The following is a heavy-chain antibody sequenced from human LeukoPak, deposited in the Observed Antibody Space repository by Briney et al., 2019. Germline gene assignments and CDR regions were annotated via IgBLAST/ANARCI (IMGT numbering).Heavy chain of an antibody. CDR1: GGSISSSTYY. CDR2: MYYSSGNT. J-gene: IGHJ4*02. Sequence: SETLSLTCTVSGGSISSSTYYWGWIRQPPGKGLEWIGSMYYSSGNTYYNPSLKSRVTISVDTSKNQFSLKLSSVTAADTALFFCASSIRTTFDNWGQGTLVTVSS. V-gene: IGHV4-39*01. D-gene: IGHD1-1*01. CDR3: ASSIRTTFDN.